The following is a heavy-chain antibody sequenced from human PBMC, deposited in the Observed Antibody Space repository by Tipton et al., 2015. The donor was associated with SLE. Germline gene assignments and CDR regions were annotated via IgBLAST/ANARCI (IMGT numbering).Heavy chain of an antibody. Sequence: QLVQSGAEVRKPGESLKISCKGSGYSFTDYWIGWVRQMPGKGLEWMGRIDPLDSYTNYSPSFQGHVTISADKSITTAYLQWSSLEASDTAMYFCAKRGHSSGYPNWGQGTLVTVSS. CDR1: GYSFTDYW. V-gene: IGHV5-10-1*01. CDR2: IDPLDSYT. CDR3: AKRGHSSGYPN. J-gene: IGHJ4*02. D-gene: IGHD3-22*01.